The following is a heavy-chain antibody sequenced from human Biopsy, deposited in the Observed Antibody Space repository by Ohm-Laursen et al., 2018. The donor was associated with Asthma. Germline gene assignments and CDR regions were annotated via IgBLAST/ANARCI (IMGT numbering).Heavy chain of an antibody. V-gene: IGHV4-30-2*06. CDR2: IYRNGNT. Sequence: TLSLTCAVSGDSIDSGDYSWTWIRQSPGVGLEWIGYIYRNGNTYYNPTLKNRVTISIDRSKNQFSLRLRSVTAADTAVCYCARGWNCGGDCYSLDSWDQGTLVTVSS. CDR3: ARGWNCGGDCYSLDS. CDR1: GDSIDSGDYS. D-gene: IGHD2-21*02. J-gene: IGHJ4*02.